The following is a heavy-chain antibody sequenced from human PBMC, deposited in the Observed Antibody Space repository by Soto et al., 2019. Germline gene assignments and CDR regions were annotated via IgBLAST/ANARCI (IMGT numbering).Heavy chain of an antibody. CDR2: ICYSGST. CDR3: AGLVSSSGYYLWTFDY. V-gene: IGHV4-39*01. Sequence: PSETLSLTCTVSGGSISSSSYYWGWIRQPPGKGLEWSGSICYSGSTYYNPSLKSRVTISVDTSKNQFSLKLSSVTAADTAVYYCAGLVSSSGYYLWTFDYWGQGTLVTVSS. D-gene: IGHD3-22*01. J-gene: IGHJ4*02. CDR1: GGSISSSSYY.